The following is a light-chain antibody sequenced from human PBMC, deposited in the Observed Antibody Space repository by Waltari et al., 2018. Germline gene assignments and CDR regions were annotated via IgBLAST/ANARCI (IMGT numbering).Light chain of an antibody. V-gene: IGLV2-11*01. CDR3: CSYAGSYTPHVV. J-gene: IGLJ2*01. CDR2: DVS. Sequence: QSALTQPRSVSGSPGQSVTISCTGTSSDVGGYNYVSVYQQHPGKAPKLMIYDVSKRPSGVPDRFSGSKSGNTASLTISGLQAEDEADYYCCSYAGSYTPHVVFGGGTKLTVL. CDR1: SSDVGGYNY.